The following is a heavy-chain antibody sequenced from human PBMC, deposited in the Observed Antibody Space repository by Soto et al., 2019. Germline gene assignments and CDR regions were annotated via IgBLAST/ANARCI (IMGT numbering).Heavy chain of an antibody. CDR2: MNPNSGNT. CDR3: VRESGSWTNLDV. J-gene: IGHJ6*02. V-gene: IGHV1-8*01. D-gene: IGHD6-13*01. CDR1: GYTFTSYD. Sequence: ASVKVSCKASGYTFTSYDINWVRQATGQGLEWMGWMNPNSGNTGYAQKFQGRVTMTRDTSTSTVYMELSSLRSEDTAVYYCVRESGSWTNLDVWSQGTTVTVSS.